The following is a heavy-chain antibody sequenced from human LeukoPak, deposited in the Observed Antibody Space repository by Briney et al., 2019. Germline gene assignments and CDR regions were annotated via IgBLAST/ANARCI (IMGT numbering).Heavy chain of an antibody. Sequence: GGSLRLSCAASGFTFSSYWMHWVRQAPGKGLVWVSRINTDGSSTSYADSVKGRFTISRDNAKNSLYLQMNSLRAEDTAVYYCAKDKGGSYYAFDIWGQGTMVTVSS. D-gene: IGHD1-26*01. V-gene: IGHV3-74*01. CDR3: AKDKGGSYYAFDI. CDR2: INTDGSST. CDR1: GFTFSSYW. J-gene: IGHJ3*02.